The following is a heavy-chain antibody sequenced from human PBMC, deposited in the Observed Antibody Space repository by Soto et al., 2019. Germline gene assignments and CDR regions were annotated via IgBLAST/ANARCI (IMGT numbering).Heavy chain of an antibody. CDR1: GDSIISSDFY. J-gene: IGHJ5*02. CDR3: ARHSLALRKNNWFDH. V-gene: IGHV4-39*01. CDR2: IFYLGSS. Sequence: PSETLSLTCTVSGDSIISSDFYLGWVRQPPGKGLEWIGSIFYLGSSYYNPSLKSRVTMSVDTSKNQFSLRLRSVTAADTALYFCARHSLALRKNNWFDHWARDSGSPSTQ. D-gene: IGHD3-3*02.